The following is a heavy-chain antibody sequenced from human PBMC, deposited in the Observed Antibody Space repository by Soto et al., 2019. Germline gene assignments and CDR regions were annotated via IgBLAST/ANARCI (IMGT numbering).Heavy chain of an antibody. D-gene: IGHD1-7*01. V-gene: IGHV3-74*01. J-gene: IGHJ5*02. Sequence: EVQVVESGGGLVQPGGSLRLSCAASGFTFSRYWMHGVRQVPGKGLVWVSRINIEGTSATYADSVKGRFTISRDNARNTLFLRMNSLRAEDSAVYYCAAGLLPRISGTTLNPWGQGTLVIVSS. CDR1: GFTFSRYW. CDR3: AAGLLPRISGTTLNP. CDR2: INIEGTSA.